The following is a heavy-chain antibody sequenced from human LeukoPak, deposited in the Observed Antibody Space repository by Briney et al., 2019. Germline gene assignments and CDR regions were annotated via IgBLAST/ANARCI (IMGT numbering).Heavy chain of an antibody. J-gene: IGHJ1*01. CDR1: GFTVSSNY. CDR3: ARLGPHAAGDYAYYFQY. Sequence: PGGSLRLSCAASGFTVSSNYMGWVRQAPGKGLEWVSFIYIKSNTYYADSVKGRLTISRVHSKNTLYLEMNSLRAENTAEYYGARLGPHAAGDYAYYFQYWGQGTLVTVSS. V-gene: IGHV3-53*01. D-gene: IGHD4-17*01. CDR2: IYIKSNT.